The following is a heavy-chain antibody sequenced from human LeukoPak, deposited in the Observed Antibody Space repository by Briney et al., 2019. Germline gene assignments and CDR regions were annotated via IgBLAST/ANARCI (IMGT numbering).Heavy chain of an antibody. CDR1: GFIFSSHA. Sequence: GGSLRLSCAASGFIFSSHAMNWVRQAPGKGLEWVSAIGGSGSSRSYADSVKGRFAISRDNSKNTLYLQMSSLRAEDTAVYYCAKTYYYSSGNFWGQGTLVTVSS. V-gene: IGHV3-23*01. J-gene: IGHJ4*02. CDR3: AKTYYYSSGNF. D-gene: IGHD3-10*01. CDR2: IGGSGSSR.